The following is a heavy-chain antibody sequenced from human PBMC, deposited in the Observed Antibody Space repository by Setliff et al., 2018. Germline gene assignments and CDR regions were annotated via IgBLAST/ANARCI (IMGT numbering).Heavy chain of an antibody. CDR2: INPNNGKT. D-gene: IGHD3-22*01. V-gene: IGHV1-18*01. J-gene: IGHJ6*01. CDR1: GYTFTSYG. Sequence: WASVKVSCKASGYTFTSYGISWVRQAPGQGLEWMGWINPNNGKTNYAQKIQGRVTMTTDTTTSTAYMELRSLRSDDTAVYYCARERAYDGLNYYGMDVWGQGTTVTVSS. CDR3: ARERAYDGLNYYGMDV.